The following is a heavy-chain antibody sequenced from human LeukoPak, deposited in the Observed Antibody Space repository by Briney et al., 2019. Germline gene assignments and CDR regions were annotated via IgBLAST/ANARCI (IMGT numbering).Heavy chain of an antibody. CDR3: AGEVVPAALSVPTY. J-gene: IGHJ4*02. Sequence: ASVKVSCKASGYTFTGYYMHWVRQAPGQGLEWMAWINPNSGGTNYAQKFQGRVTMTRDTSISTAYMELSRLRSDDTAVYYCAGEVVPAALSVPTYWGQGTLVTVSS. CDR1: GYTFTGYY. V-gene: IGHV1-2*02. CDR2: INPNSGGT. D-gene: IGHD2-2*01.